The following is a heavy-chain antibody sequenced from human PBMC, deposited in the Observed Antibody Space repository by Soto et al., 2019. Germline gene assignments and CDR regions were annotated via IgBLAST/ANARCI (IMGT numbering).Heavy chain of an antibody. Sequence: PGGSLRLSCAASGFTFSDYYMSWIRQAPGKGLEWVSYISSSGSTIYYADNVKGRFTISRDNAKNSLNLQMNSLRAEDTALYFFSREGAAGTGYYYYYMDVWGKGTMVTVSS. V-gene: IGHV3-11*01. D-gene: IGHD6-13*01. CDR3: SREGAAGTGYYYYYMDV. CDR1: GFTFSDYY. CDR2: ISSSGSTI. J-gene: IGHJ6*03.